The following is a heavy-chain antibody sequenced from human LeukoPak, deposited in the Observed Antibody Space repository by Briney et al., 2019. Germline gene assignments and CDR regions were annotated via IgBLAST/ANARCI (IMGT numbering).Heavy chain of an antibody. D-gene: IGHD6-6*01. Sequence: SDTLSLTCTVSGGFISNYYWSWIRQPPGMGLEWIGYIYYSGSTNYNPSLKSRVTISEETSKKHFFLKLSSVTAADTAVYYCARRTDSGSLYFDLWGRGTLVTVSS. CDR3: ARRTDSGSLYFDL. V-gene: IGHV4-59*07. J-gene: IGHJ2*01. CDR1: GGFISNYY. CDR2: IYYSGST.